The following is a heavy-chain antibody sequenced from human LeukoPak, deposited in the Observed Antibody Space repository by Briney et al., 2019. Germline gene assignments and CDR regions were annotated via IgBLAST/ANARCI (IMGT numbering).Heavy chain of an antibody. CDR3: ARDQSAGYYYYMDV. J-gene: IGHJ6*03. CDR1: GGSISSYY. V-gene: IGHV4-4*07. Sequence: SETLSLTCTVSGGSISSYYWSWIRQPAGKGLEWIGRIYTSGSTNYNPSLNSRVTMSVDTSKNQFSLKLSSVTAADTAVYYCARDQSAGYYYYMDVWGKGTTVTVSS. CDR2: IYTSGST.